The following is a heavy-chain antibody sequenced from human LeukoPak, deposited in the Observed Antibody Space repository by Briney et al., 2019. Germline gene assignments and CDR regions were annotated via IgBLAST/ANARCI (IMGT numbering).Heavy chain of an antibody. CDR3: ARGDGEAAPPGGY. V-gene: IGHV1-2*06. Sequence: GASVKVSCKASGYTFTGYYMHWVRQAPGQGLEWMGRINPNSGGTNYAQKFQGRVTMTRDTSINTAYMELSRLASDDTAVYYCARGDGEAAPPGGYWGQGTLVTVSS. D-gene: IGHD2-15*01. J-gene: IGHJ4*02. CDR1: GYTFTGYY. CDR2: INPNSGGT.